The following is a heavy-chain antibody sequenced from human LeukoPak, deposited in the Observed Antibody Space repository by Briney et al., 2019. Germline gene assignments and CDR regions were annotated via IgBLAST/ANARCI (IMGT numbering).Heavy chain of an antibody. V-gene: IGHV4-4*07. J-gene: IGHJ5*02. D-gene: IGHD3-22*01. Sequence: SETLSLTCTVSGGPISNYYWSWLRQPAGKGLEWIGRTHTTGSTDYNPSLKSRITVSVDTSKNQFSLKLSSVTAADTAVYYCARDELYDSSGYLSWGQGTLVTVSS. CDR2: THTTGST. CDR3: ARDELYDSSGYLS. CDR1: GGPISNYY.